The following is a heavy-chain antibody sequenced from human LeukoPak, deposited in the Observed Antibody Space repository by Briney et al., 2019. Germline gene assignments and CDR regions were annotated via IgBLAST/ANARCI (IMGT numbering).Heavy chain of an antibody. J-gene: IGHJ3*01. CDR1: GGSVSSYY. CDR2: LSHSGSS. D-gene: IGHD2-2*01. Sequence: SETLSLTCAVSGGSVSSYYWSWIRQPPERGLEWIGYLSHSGSSDSNPSLKSLVTILVDTSKNQFSLKLTSVTAADTAVYYCARARYANAWYAFDFWGLGTMVTVSS. CDR3: ARARYANAWYAFDF. V-gene: IGHV4-59*02.